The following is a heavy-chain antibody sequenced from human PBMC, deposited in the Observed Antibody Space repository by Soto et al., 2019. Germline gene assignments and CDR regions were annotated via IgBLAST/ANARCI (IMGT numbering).Heavy chain of an antibody. V-gene: IGHV4-59*01. CDR3: ATGANALLWFGESTPGYYGIDV. J-gene: IGHJ6*02. D-gene: IGHD3-10*01. CDR2: IDCSGSS. CDR1: GGTISSYD. Sequence: SETLSLTWTVSGGTISSYDWSWIRQPPGKGLEWIGDIDCSGSSNYNRSLGSRVTISVDTTKNHFSSKLSSMTAADPAVYYCATGANALLWFGESTPGYYGIDVWGQGTMVTVSS.